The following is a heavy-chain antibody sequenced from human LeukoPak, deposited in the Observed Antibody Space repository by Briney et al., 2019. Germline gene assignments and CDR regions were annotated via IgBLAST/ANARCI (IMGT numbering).Heavy chain of an antibody. Sequence: GRSLRLSCAASGFTFSSYGMHWVRQAPGKGLERVAVIWYDGSNKYYADSVKGRFTISRDNSKNTLYLQMNSLRAEDTAVYYCARDPDTAMVDLYYFDYWGQGTLVTVSS. V-gene: IGHV3-33*01. J-gene: IGHJ4*02. D-gene: IGHD5-18*01. CDR1: GFTFSSYG. CDR2: IWYDGSNK. CDR3: ARDPDTAMVDLYYFDY.